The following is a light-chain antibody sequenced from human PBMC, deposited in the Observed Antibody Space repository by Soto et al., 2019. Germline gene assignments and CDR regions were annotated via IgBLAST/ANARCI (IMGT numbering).Light chain of an antibody. CDR1: QSVSSRY. CDR2: GAS. Sequence: EIVLTQSPGTLSLSPGERATLSCRASQSVSSRYLAWYQQKPGQAPRLLIYGASGRATGIPDRFSGSGSGKDVTLTISRLEPEDFAVYYCQQYGSSPPVTFGQGTRLEIK. CDR3: QQYGSSPPVT. J-gene: IGKJ5*01. V-gene: IGKV3-20*01.